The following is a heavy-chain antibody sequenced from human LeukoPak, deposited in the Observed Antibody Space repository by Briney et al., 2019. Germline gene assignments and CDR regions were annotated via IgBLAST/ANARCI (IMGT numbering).Heavy chain of an antibody. J-gene: IGHJ5*02. CDR1: GGXVSSXGYY. Sequence: SETLSLTCSVPGGXVSSXGYYWSWIRQPPGKGLEXIGYIYYNGNTNYNPSLKSRVTISVDTSKNQFSLKLSSVTAADTAVYYCAREPLRAESRWFDPWGQGILVTVSS. V-gene: IGHV4-61*08. CDR2: IYYNGNT. CDR3: AREPLRAESRWFDP. D-gene: IGHD1-26*01.